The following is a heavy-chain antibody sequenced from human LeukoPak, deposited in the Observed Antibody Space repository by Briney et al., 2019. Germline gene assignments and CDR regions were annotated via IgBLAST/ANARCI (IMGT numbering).Heavy chain of an antibody. D-gene: IGHD2-2*02. CDR2: ISGSGGRT. CDR3: PKDRPYCSSTSCHITLLDY. J-gene: IGHJ4*03. CDR1: GVTFSSYA. V-gene: IGHV3-23*01. Sequence: GGSLRLSCAASGVTFSSYAMSWVRQAPGKGLEWVSEISGSGGRTYYADSVKRRFTISRDNSKNTRYLQMNSLKAEDTAVYYCPKDRPYCSSTSCHITLLDYWGQGTLVTVSS.